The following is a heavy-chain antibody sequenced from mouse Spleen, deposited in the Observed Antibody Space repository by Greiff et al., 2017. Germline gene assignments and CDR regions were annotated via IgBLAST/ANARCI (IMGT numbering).Heavy chain of an antibody. CDR2: IDPSDSYT. J-gene: IGHJ4*01. CDR1: GYTFTSYW. D-gene: IGHD3-3*01. V-gene: IGHV1-59*01. CDR3: ASHGGTRYAMDS. Sequence: QVQLQQPGAELVRPGTSVKLSCKASGYTFTSYWMHWVKQRPGQGLEWIGVIDPSDSYTNYNQKFKGKATLTVDTSSSTAYMQLSSLTSEDSAVYYCASHGGTRYAMDSWGEGTSVTASS.